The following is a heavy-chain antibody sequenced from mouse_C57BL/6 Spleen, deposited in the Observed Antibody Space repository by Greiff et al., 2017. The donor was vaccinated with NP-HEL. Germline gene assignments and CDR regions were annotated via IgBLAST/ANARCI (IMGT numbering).Heavy chain of an antibody. D-gene: IGHD1-1*01. CDR2: ISSGSSTI. CDR1: GFTFSDYG. CDR3: ARKGYYGSSYEWYVDV. J-gene: IGHJ1*03. Sequence: EVQGVESGGGLVKPGGSLKLSCAASGFTFSDYGMHWVRQAPEKGLEWVAYISSGSSTIYYADTVKGRFTISRDNAKNTLFLQMTSLRSEDTAMYYCARKGYYGSSYEWYVDVWGTGTTVTVSS. V-gene: IGHV5-17*01.